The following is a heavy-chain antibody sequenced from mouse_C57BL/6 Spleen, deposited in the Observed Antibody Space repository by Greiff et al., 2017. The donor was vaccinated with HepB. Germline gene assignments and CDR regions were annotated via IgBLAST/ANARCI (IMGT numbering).Heavy chain of an antibody. J-gene: IGHJ2*01. D-gene: IGHD1-1*01. Sequence: VQLQESGAELVRPGASVTLSCKASGYTFTDYEMHWVKQTPVHGLEWIGAIDPETGGTAYNQKFKGKAILTANKSSSTAYMELRSLTSEDSAVYYCTRYYGSSYKEFDYWGQGTTLTVSS. CDR2: IDPETGGT. CDR3: TRYYGSSYKEFDY. V-gene: IGHV1-15*01. CDR1: GYTFTDYE.